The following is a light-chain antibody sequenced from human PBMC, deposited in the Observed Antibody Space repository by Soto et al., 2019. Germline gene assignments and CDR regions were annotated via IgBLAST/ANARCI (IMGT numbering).Light chain of an antibody. V-gene: IGKV1-5*01. Sequence: DIQMTQSPSTLSASVGDSVTVTCRASQSISSWLAWYQQKPGKAPKLLIYDASSLESGVPSRFSGSGSGKEFTLTISSLQPDDFATYYCQQYNSYSLTFGGGTKVEIK. J-gene: IGKJ4*01. CDR2: DAS. CDR1: QSISSW. CDR3: QQYNSYSLT.